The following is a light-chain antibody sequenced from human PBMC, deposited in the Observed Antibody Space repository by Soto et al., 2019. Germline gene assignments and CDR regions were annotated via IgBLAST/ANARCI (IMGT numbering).Light chain of an antibody. Sequence: QSALTQPRSVSGSPGQSVTISCTGTSSDVGGYNYVSWYQQNPGKAPKLMIYDVSRRPSGVPDRFSGSKSGNTASLTISGLQAEDEADYYCCTYAGSYTFLVFRTGTKVTVL. CDR2: DVS. V-gene: IGLV2-11*01. CDR1: SSDVGGYNY. J-gene: IGLJ1*01. CDR3: CTYAGSYTFLV.